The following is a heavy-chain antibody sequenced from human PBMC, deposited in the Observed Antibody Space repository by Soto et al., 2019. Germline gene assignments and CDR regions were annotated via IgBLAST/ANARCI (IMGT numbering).Heavy chain of an antibody. Sequence: QVQLQQWGAGLLKPSETLSLTCAVYGGSFSGYYWSWIRQPPGKGLEWIGEINHSGSTNYNPSLKSRVTISVDTSKNQFSLKLSSVTAADTAVYYCARPPYGGNFALPLYGMDVWGQGTTVTVSS. J-gene: IGHJ6*02. V-gene: IGHV4-34*01. CDR1: GGSFSGYY. CDR3: ARPPYGGNFALPLYGMDV. D-gene: IGHD4-17*01. CDR2: INHSGST.